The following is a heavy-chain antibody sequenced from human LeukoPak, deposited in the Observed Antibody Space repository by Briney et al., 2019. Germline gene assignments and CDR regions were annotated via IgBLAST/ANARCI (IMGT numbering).Heavy chain of an antibody. CDR3: ARAMRIQLREDY. CDR1: GYTFTRYG. CDR2: ISAYNGNT. Sequence: ASVKVSCKASGYTFTRYGISWERQAPGQGLEWMGWISAYNGNTNYAQKLQGRVTTTTDTSTSTAYMELRSLRSDDTAVYYCARAMRIQLREDYWGQGTLVTVSS. V-gene: IGHV1-18*04. J-gene: IGHJ4*02. D-gene: IGHD5-18*01.